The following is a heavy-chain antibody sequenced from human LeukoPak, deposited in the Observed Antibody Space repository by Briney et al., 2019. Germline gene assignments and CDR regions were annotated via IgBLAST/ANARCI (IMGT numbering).Heavy chain of an antibody. CDR1: GGTFSSYA. D-gene: IGHD3-9*01. V-gene: IGHV1-69*13. Sequence: ASVKVSCKASGGTFSSYAISWVRQAPGQGLEWMGGIIPIFGTANYAQKFQGRVTITADESTSTAYMELSSLRSEDTAAYYCASLLRYFDWLFAFDIWGQGAMVTVSS. CDR3: ASLLRYFDWLFAFDI. J-gene: IGHJ3*02. CDR2: IIPIFGTA.